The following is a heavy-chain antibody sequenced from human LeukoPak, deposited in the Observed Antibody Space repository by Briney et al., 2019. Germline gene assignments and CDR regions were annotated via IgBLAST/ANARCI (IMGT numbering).Heavy chain of an antibody. CDR1: GFTFSSYA. V-gene: IGHV3-23*01. Sequence: GGSLRLSCAASGFTFSSYAMSWVRQAPGKGLEWVSAISGSGGSTYYADSVKGRFTISRDNSKNTLYLQMNSLRAEDTAVYYCAKGPSLQLWPNYYYYMDVWGKGTTVTVSS. CDR2: ISGSGGST. CDR3: AKGPSLQLWPNYYYYMDV. D-gene: IGHD5-18*01. J-gene: IGHJ6*03.